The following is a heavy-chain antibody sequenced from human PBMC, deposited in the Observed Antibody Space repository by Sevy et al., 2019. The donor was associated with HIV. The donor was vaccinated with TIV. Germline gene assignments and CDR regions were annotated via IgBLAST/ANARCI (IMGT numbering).Heavy chain of an antibody. CDR3: ARDKLQTTGSVGDYYYGLDV. CDR1: GFTFSNYG. V-gene: IGHV3-33*01. CDR2: IWYDGSNK. Sequence: GGSLRLSCAGSGFTFSNYGMHWVRQAPGKGLEWVAIIWYDGSNKYYTESVKGRFTISRDNSKNMLYLQMNGLRAEDTAVYYCARDKLQTTGSVGDYYYGLDVWGQGTRVTVSS. J-gene: IGHJ6*02. D-gene: IGHD3-16*01.